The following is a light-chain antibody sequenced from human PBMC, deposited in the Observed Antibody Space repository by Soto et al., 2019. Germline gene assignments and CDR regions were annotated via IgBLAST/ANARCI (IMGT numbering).Light chain of an antibody. CDR2: GAS. Sequence: EIVMTQSPATLSVSPGDRATLSCRAIQSVSSNLAWYQQKPGQAPRLLSYGASSRATGIPARFSGSGSGTEYTINISSLQSEDFADYYCQQYNNWPPYTFGHGTKLEIK. J-gene: IGKJ2*01. CDR1: QSVSSN. CDR3: QQYNNWPPYT. V-gene: IGKV3-15*01.